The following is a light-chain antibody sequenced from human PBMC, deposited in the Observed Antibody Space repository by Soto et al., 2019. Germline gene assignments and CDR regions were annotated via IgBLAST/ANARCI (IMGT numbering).Light chain of an antibody. Sequence: QSVLTQPASVSGSPGQSITISCTGTSSDVGGYNFVSWYQQHPGKAPKLMIYDVSNRPSGVSNRFSGSKSGNTASLTISGLQAEDEADYYCSSSTSSSDLYVFGTGTKVTVL. CDR1: SSDVGGYNF. V-gene: IGLV2-14*03. CDR2: DVS. J-gene: IGLJ1*01. CDR3: SSSTSSSDLYV.